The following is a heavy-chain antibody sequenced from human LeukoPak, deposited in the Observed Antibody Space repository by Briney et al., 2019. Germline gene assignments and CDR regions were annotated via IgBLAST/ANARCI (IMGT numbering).Heavy chain of an antibody. Sequence: GGSLGLSCAASGFIFSNYNMNWVRQTPGKGPEWLSYISSSSGTIYYADSVKGRFTISGDNAKNSLYLQMNSLRAEDTAVYYCARALGYSYGYAVDYWGQGTLVTVSS. J-gene: IGHJ4*02. V-gene: IGHV3-48*01. D-gene: IGHD5-18*01. CDR1: GFIFSNYN. CDR2: ISSSSGTI. CDR3: ARALGYSYGYAVDY.